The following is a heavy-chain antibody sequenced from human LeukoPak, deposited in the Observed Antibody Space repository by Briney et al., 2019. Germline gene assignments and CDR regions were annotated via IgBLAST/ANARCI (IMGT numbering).Heavy chain of an antibody. V-gene: IGHV4-61*02. CDR1: GGSISSGSYY. D-gene: IGHD2-21*02. CDR2: IYTSGST. CDR3: ARNVIVVVTARPDWFDP. Sequence: PSETLSLTCTVSGGSISSGSYYWSWIRQPAGKGLEWIERIYTSGSTNYNPSLKSRVTISVDTSKNQFSLKLSSVTAADTAVYYCARNVIVVVTARPDWFDPWGQGTLVTVSS. J-gene: IGHJ5*02.